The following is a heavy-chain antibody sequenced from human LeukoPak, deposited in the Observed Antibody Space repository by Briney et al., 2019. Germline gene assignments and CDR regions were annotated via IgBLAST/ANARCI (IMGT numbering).Heavy chain of an antibody. J-gene: IGHJ3*02. CDR2: IRSKANSYAT. V-gene: IGHV3-73*01. CDR3: TRSGEVYDFWSGYYDAFDI. D-gene: IGHD3-3*01. Sequence: GGSLRLSCAASGFTFSGSAMHWVRQASGKGLEWAGRIRSKANSYATAYAASVKGRFTISRDDSKNTAYLQMNSLKTEDTAVYYCTRSGEVYDFWSGYYDAFDIWGQGTMVTVSS. CDR1: GFTFSGSA.